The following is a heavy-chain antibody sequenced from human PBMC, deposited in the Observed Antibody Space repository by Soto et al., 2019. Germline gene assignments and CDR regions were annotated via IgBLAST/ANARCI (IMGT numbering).Heavy chain of an antibody. J-gene: IGHJ4*02. Sequence: GGSLRLSCAASGFTFSSYAMAWVRQAPGKGLEWVSALTETGGSTYYAASVKGRFTISRDNSRSTLYLQMDRLRVDDTAVYYCAKIKGAITFLHFDNWGQGTLVTVSS. CDR2: LTETGGST. CDR1: GFTFSSYA. D-gene: IGHD3-16*01. CDR3: AKIKGAITFLHFDN. V-gene: IGHV3-23*01.